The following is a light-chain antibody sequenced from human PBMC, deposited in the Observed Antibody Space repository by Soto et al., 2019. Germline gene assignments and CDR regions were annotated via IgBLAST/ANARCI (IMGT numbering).Light chain of an antibody. CDR2: HAS. V-gene: IGKV1-5*01. CDR3: QQFNNWPVT. J-gene: IGKJ3*01. CDR1: QSISNW. Sequence: DIQMTQSPATLPASLGARVTITCRASQSISNWLAWYQQKPGTAPKVLIYHASNLQSGVPSRFRGTASGTDFTLTINSLQPEDFETYYCQQFNNWPVTFGPGTKVDIK.